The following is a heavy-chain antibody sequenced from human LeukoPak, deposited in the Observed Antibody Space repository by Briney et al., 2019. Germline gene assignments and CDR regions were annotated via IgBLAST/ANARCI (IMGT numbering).Heavy chain of an antibody. J-gene: IGHJ6*03. D-gene: IGHD5-18*01. V-gene: IGHV1-2*02. CDR1: GYTFTGYY. CDR2: INPKSGGT. Sequence: ASVKVSCKASGYTFTGYYMHWVRQPPAQGLEWMGWINPKSGGTNYAQKFQGRVTMTRDTSISTDYMELSRLRSDDTAVYYCARDRSLDTAMVHYYYYYMDVWGKGTTVTVSS. CDR3: ARDRSLDTAMVHYYYYYMDV.